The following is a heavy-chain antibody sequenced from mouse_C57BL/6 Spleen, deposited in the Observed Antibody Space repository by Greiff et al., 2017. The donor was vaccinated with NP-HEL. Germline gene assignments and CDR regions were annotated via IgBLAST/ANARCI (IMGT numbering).Heavy chain of an antibody. CDR2: INYDGSST. Sequence: DVKLVESEGGLVQPGSSMKLSCTASGFTFSDYYMAWVRQVPEKGLEWVANINYDGSSTYYLDSLKSRFIISRDNAKNILYLQMSSLKSEDTATYYCARDRYYYGSSYYAMDYWGQGTSVTVSS. CDR3: ARDRYYYGSSYYAMDY. CDR1: GFTFSDYY. D-gene: IGHD1-1*01. J-gene: IGHJ4*01. V-gene: IGHV5-16*01.